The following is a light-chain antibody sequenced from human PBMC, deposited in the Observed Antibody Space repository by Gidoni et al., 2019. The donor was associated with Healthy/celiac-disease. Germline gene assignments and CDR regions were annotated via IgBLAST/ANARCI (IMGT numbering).Light chain of an antibody. CDR2: RAS. Sequence: LMPQSQATLSVSPGERATLSCRASESVSTDLAWYKQKPGQAHRLLTYRASTRATGIPARFSGSGSGTEFTLIISSLLAEYFGVYYCQHSRTFGQGTKLEIK. V-gene: IGKV3-15*01. J-gene: IGKJ2*01. CDR3: QHSRT. CDR1: ESVSTD.